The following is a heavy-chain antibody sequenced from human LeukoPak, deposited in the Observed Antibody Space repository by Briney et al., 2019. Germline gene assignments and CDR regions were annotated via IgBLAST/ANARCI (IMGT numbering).Heavy chain of an antibody. CDR1: GYTFIDYG. D-gene: IGHD3-10*01. Sequence: ASVKVSCKSSGYTFIDYGISWVRQAPGQGLEWMGWISTHNGDTTYAQSLQGRVNMTMDTSTKTAYMELGSLRSDDTALYYCARDLYLWFGQSYDAFDVWGQGTMVTVSS. CDR2: ISTHNGDT. J-gene: IGHJ3*01. CDR3: ARDLYLWFGQSYDAFDV. V-gene: IGHV1-18*01.